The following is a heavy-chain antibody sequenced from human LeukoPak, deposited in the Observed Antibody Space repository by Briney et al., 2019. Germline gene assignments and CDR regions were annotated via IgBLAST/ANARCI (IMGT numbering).Heavy chain of an antibody. CDR1: GGSISSGGYY. J-gene: IGHJ3*02. Sequence: SETLSLTCTVSGGSISSGGYYGSWIRQPPGKGLEWLGYIYHSGSTYYNPSLKSRVTISVDRSKNQFSLKLSSVTAADTAVYYCARDSPSVRFLEWEIRGAFDIWGQGTMVTVSS. CDR2: IYHSGST. V-gene: IGHV4-30-2*01. CDR3: ARDSPSVRFLEWEIRGAFDI. D-gene: IGHD3-3*01.